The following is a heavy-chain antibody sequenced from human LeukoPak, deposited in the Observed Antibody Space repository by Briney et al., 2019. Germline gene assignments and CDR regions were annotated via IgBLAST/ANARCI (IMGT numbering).Heavy chain of an antibody. CDR2: IYGGGST. Sequence: LAGGSLRLSCEASGFTVSSNYMSWVRQAPGKGLEWVSVIYGGGSTYYADSVKGRFTTSRDNAKNSLFLQMDSLRAEDTAVYYCARDLIAATDYWGQGTLVTVSS. CDR3: ARDLIAATDY. CDR1: GFTVSSNY. J-gene: IGHJ4*02. V-gene: IGHV3-53*01. D-gene: IGHD6-13*01.